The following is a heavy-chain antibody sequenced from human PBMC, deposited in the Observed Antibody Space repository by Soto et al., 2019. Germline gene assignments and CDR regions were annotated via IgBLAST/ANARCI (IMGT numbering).Heavy chain of an antibody. J-gene: IGHJ4*02. CDR3: ARDTGGPYYGDYGNFDY. V-gene: IGHV3-13*01. D-gene: IGHD4-17*01. Sequence: GGSLRLSCAASGFTFSSYDMHWVRQATGKGLVWVSAIGTAGDTYYPGSVKGRFTISRDNSKNTLYLQMNSLRAEDTAVYYCARDTGGPYYGDYGNFDYRGQGTLVPVSS. CDR2: IGTAGDT. CDR1: GFTFSSYD.